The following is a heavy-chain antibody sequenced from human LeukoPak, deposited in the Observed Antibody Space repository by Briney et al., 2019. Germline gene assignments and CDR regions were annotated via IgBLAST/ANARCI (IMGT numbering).Heavy chain of an antibody. CDR3: AREAIRLGELSNYFDY. CDR1: GFTFDDYA. J-gene: IGHJ4*02. V-gene: IGHV3-23*01. CDR2: LSWSGGST. Sequence: PGRSLRLSCAASGFTFDDYAMHWVRQAPGKGLEWVSSLSWSGGSTYYADSVKGRFTISRDNSKNTLYLQMNSLRAEDTAVYYCAREAIRLGELSNYFDYWGQGTLVTVSS. D-gene: IGHD3-16*02.